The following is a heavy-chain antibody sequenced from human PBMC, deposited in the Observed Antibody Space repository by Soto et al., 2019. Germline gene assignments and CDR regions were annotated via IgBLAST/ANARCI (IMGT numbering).Heavy chain of an antibody. CDR2: ISGSGGST. V-gene: IGHV3-23*01. D-gene: IGHD6-19*01. J-gene: IGHJ6*03. Sequence: PGGSLRLSCAASGFTFSSYAMSWVRQAPGKGLEWVSAISGSGGSTYYADSVKGRFTISRDNSKNTLYLQMNSLRAEDTAVYYCAKSHGDSSGWTIYYYYYYYMDVWGKGTTVTVSS. CDR1: GFTFSSYA. CDR3: AKSHGDSSGWTIYYYYYYYMDV.